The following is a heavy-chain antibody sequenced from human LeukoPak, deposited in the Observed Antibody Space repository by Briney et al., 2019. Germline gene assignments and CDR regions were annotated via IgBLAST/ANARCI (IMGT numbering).Heavy chain of an antibody. CDR1: GGSISSGSYY. D-gene: IGHD3-10*01. Sequence: SQTLSLTCTVSGGSISSGSYYWSWIRQPAGKGLEWIGRIYTSGSANYNPSLKSRLTISVDTSNKQFSLKLSSVTAADTAVYYCASSVGVNYYGSGSYGYWGQGTLVTVSS. J-gene: IGHJ4*02. CDR2: IYTSGSA. CDR3: ASSVGVNYYGSGSYGY. V-gene: IGHV4-61*02.